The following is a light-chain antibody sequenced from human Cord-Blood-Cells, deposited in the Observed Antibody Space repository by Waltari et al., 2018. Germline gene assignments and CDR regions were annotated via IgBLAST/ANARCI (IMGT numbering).Light chain of an antibody. J-gene: IGKJ1*01. CDR3: QQYNSYSPWT. V-gene: IGKV1-5*03. CDR1: QSISSW. Sequence: DIQMTQSPSTLSASVGDRVTITCRASQSISSWLAWYQQKPGKAPKHLIYKASSLESGVPSRFSGSGSGTEFTLTISSLQPYDFATYYCQQYNSYSPWTFGQGTKVEIK. CDR2: KAS.